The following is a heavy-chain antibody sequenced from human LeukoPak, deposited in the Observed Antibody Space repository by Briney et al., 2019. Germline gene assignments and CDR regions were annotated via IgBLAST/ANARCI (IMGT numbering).Heavy chain of an antibody. Sequence: GGSLRLSCAASGSTFSSYDMNWVRQAPGKGLEWVSYIRSSGNTIYYADSVKGRFTISRDNVKNALFLQMNSLRADDTAVYYCARGFGLAYNWFDPWGQGTLVTVSS. CDR3: ARGFGLAYNWFDP. CDR2: IRSSGNTI. J-gene: IGHJ5*02. CDR1: GSTFSSYD. D-gene: IGHD3/OR15-3a*01. V-gene: IGHV3-48*03.